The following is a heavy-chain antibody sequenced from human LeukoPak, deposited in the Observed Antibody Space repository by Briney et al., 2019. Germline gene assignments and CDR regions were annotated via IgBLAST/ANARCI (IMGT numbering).Heavy chain of an antibody. J-gene: IGHJ4*02. Sequence: SETLSLTCTVSSGSIGTYYWAWIRQTPGKGLEWIGYISYSGSTNHNPSLTRRITISLDTSKNQFSLELRSMTAADTAMYYCARQAGSFTTFDFWGQGTLVTVSS. CDR3: ARQAGSFTTFDF. CDR1: SGSIGTYY. D-gene: IGHD1-26*01. CDR2: ISYSGST. V-gene: IGHV4-59*08.